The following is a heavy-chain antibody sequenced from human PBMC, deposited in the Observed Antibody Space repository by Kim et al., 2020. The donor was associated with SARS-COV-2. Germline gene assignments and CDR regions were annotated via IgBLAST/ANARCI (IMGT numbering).Heavy chain of an antibody. J-gene: IGHJ4*02. V-gene: IGHV4-61*02. Sequence: SETLSLTCTVSGGSISSGSYYWSWIRQPAGKGLEWIGRIYTSGSTNYNPSLKSRVTISVDTSKNQFSLKLSSVTAADTAVYYCATSYYGAGFYWGQGTLVTVSS. CDR2: IYTSGST. D-gene: IGHD3-10*01. CDR1: GGSISSGSYY. CDR3: ATSYYGAGFY.